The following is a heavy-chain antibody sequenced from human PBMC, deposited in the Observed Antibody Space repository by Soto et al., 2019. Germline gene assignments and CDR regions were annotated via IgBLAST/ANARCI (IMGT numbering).Heavy chain of an antibody. J-gene: IGHJ4*02. CDR2: IYHSGTT. CDR3: AIPGAGDFDY. V-gene: IGHV4-4*02. Sequence: QVQLQESGPGLVEPSGTLSLTCAVSGASFSNTACWSWARKGPGKGLEGIGEIYHSGTTNCDPSLKSRVTISLDKSKSQFSLKLTSVTAADTAVYYCAIPGAGDFDYWGQGTLVTVSS. CDR1: GASFSNTAC. D-gene: IGHD6-13*01.